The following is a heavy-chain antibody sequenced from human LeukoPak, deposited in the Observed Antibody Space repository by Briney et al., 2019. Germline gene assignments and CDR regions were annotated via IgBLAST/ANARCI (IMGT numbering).Heavy chain of an antibody. J-gene: IGHJ4*02. CDR3: ARALAHDYYDSSGYYRFDY. CDR2: ISAYNGNT. Sequence: GASVKVSCKASGYTFTNYGISWVRQAPGQGLEWMGWISAYNGNTNYAQKLQGRVTMTTDTSTSTAYMELRSLRSDDTAVYYCARALAHDYYDSSGYYRFDYWGQGTLVTVSS. V-gene: IGHV1-18*01. CDR1: GYTFTNYG. D-gene: IGHD3-22*01.